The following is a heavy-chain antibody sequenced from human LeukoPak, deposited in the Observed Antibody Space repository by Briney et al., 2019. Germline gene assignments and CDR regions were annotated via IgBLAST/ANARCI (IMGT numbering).Heavy chain of an antibody. CDR3: ARAYSGSYYEAY. Sequence: GGSLRLSYAASGFTFSSYEMNWVRQAPGKGLEWISYISSSGTAIYYADSVKGRFTISRDNAKNSLYLQMNSLRGEDTAVYYCARAYSGSYYEAYWGQGTLVTVSS. J-gene: IGHJ4*02. V-gene: IGHV3-48*03. CDR2: ISSSGTAI. D-gene: IGHD1-26*01. CDR1: GFTFSSYE.